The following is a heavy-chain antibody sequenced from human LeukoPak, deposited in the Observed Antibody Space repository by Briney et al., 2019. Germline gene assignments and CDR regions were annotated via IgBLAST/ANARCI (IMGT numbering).Heavy chain of an antibody. CDR3: TTRIIPTSDF. Sequence: GGSLRLSCAASGFTFSNVWMNWVRQAPGKGLEWIGRIKKKIEGGTTEYAAPVKGRFTIARDDSKNTLYLQMNSLTTEDTAVYYCTTRIIPTSDFWGQGTLVTVSS. CDR1: GFTFSNVW. J-gene: IGHJ4*02. V-gene: IGHV3-15*01. D-gene: IGHD2-21*01. CDR2: IKKKIEGGTT.